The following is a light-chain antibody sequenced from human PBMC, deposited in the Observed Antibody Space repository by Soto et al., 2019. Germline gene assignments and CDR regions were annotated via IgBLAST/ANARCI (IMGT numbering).Light chain of an antibody. V-gene: IGLV3-21*04. J-gene: IGLJ2*01. Sequence: SYELTQPPSVSVAPGKTASITCGGNNIGSKTVHWYQQKPGQAPVMVISYDSDRPSGIPERISGSTSGNTATLTITRVDAGDEADYYCQVWDSSSYHVIFGGGTKVTVL. CDR3: QVWDSSSYHVI. CDR1: NIGSKT. CDR2: YDS.